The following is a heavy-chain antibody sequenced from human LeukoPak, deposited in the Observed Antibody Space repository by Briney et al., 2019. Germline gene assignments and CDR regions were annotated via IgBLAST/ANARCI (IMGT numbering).Heavy chain of an antibody. J-gene: IGHJ4*02. CDR3: ARGATRLSYFDS. CDR1: GGSISTYY. D-gene: IGHD4/OR15-4a*01. CDR2: IYYSGST. Sequence: SETLSLTCTVSGGSISTYYWSWIRQPPGKGLEWIGYIYYSGSTNYNPSLKSRVTISVDTSKNRFSLRLSSVTAADTAVYYCARGATRLSYFDSRGQGTLVTVSS. V-gene: IGHV4-59*01.